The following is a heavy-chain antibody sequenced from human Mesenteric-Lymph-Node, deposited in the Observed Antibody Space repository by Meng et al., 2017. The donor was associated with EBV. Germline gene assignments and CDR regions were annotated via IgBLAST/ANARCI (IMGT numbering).Heavy chain of an antibody. V-gene: IGHV4-4*02. CDR2: IYHSGNT. D-gene: IGHD3-16*01. CDR3: ARKDLGPFDI. CDR1: GGSINRYIW. J-gene: IGHJ3*02. Sequence: VQQQESGPGLVSPAGTLSLPCAVSGGSINRYIWWTWVRPPPGKGLEWIGEIYHSGNTNYNPSLNSRVTISVDKSKNQFSLKVTSVTAADTAVYYCARKDLGPFDIWGQGTMVTVSS.